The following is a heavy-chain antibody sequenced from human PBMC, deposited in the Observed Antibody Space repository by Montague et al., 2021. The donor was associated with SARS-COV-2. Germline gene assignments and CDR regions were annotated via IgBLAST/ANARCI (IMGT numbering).Heavy chain of an antibody. CDR2: IHYSGTT. V-gene: IGHV4-39*01. CDR3: ARREGGWLDAFDI. J-gene: IGHJ3*02. D-gene: IGHD2-15*01. Sequence: SETLSLTCSVSGGSISRSSYYWDWIRQPPGKGLEWIGCIHYSGTTYYNPSLESRVTISVDTSNNQFSVKLTSVTAAATAVYFCARREGGWLDAFDIWGRGTMVTVSS. CDR1: GGSISRSSYY.